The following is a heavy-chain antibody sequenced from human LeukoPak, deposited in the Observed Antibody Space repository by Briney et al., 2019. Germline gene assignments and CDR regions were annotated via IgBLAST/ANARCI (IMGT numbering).Heavy chain of an antibody. J-gene: IGHJ4*02. CDR3: STGEVAGRVAYFDY. Sequence: ASVKVSCKVSGYTLTELSIHWVRQAPGKGIEWMGGYDTEDGETIYARKFQGRVTITEDTSTDTAYMELSSLRSEDTAVYYCSTGEVAGRVAYFDYWGQGTLVTVSS. CDR1: GYTLTELS. CDR2: YDTEDGET. D-gene: IGHD5-12*01. V-gene: IGHV1-24*01.